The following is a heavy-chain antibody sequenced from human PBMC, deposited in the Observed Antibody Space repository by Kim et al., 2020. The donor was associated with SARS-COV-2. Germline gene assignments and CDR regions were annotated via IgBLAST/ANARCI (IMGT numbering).Heavy chain of an antibody. Sequence: ASVKVSCKVSGYTLTELSMHWVRQAPGKGLEWMGGFDPEDGETIYAQKFQGRVTMTEDTSTDTVYMELSSLRSEDTAVYYCATVWDFWSGPRWFDPWGQGTLVTVSS. CDR3: ATVWDFWSGPRWFDP. V-gene: IGHV1-24*01. CDR1: GYTLTELS. D-gene: IGHD3-3*01. J-gene: IGHJ5*02. CDR2: FDPEDGET.